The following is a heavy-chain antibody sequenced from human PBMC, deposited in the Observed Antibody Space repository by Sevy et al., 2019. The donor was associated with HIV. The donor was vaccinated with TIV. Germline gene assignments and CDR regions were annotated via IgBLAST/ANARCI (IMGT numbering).Heavy chain of an antibody. V-gene: IGHV3-23*01. CDR2: MSGSGFST. CDR3: AKDRFDGRDYYPEGAFDI. D-gene: IGHD3-22*01. CDR1: GFTFNNYA. J-gene: IGHJ3*02. Sequence: QLRGSLRLSCAASGFTFNNYAMNWVSQAPGKRLEWVSAMSGSGFSTYYADSVKGRFTFSRDNSKNTLYLQMNSLRADDTSVYYCAKDRFDGRDYYPEGAFDIWGQGTMVTVSS.